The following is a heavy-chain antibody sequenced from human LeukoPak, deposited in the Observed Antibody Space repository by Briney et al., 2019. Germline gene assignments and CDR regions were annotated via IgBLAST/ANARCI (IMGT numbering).Heavy chain of an antibody. D-gene: IGHD4-17*01. CDR2: TNPNNAGA. Sequence: GASVKVSCKASGYTFTLYYIHWVRQAPGQGLEWMGWTNPNNAGAKYAQKFQGRVTMTRDTSISTAYMELSRLRSDDTAVYYCARAEGYGDYTLAEYFQHWGQGTLVTVSS. J-gene: IGHJ1*01. CDR1: GYTFTLYY. CDR3: ARAEGYGDYTLAEYFQH. V-gene: IGHV1-2*02.